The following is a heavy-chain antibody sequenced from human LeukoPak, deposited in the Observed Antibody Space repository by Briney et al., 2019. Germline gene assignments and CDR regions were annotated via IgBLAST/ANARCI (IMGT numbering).Heavy chain of an antibody. V-gene: IGHV3-7*01. CDR2: IKKDGSER. CDR1: GFTFGSYW. J-gene: IGHJ6*02. Sequence: GSLRLSCAASGFTFGSYWMSWVRQAPGKGLEWVANIKKDGSERYYVDSVKGRFTISRDNAKNSLYLQMNSLRAEDTAVYYCARVLVERRSGGLWDPGVDYYYGMDVCGQGTTVTVSS. D-gene: IGHD1-1*01. CDR3: ARVLVERRSGGLWDPGVDYYYGMDV.